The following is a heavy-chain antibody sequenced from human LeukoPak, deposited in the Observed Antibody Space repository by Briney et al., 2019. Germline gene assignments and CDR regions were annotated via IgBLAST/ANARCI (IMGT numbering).Heavy chain of an antibody. D-gene: IGHD2-15*01. V-gene: IGHV4-39*02. CDR3: ARERLGYCNGAYCPFDY. Sequence: SETLSLTCTVSGGSISSNSCYWAWIRQPPGKGLEWIGSIYYSGSTYYNPSLMSRVTISVDTSKNQFSLNLSSVTATDTAVYYCARERLGYCNGAYCPFDYWGQGTLVTVSS. CDR2: IYYSGST. J-gene: IGHJ4*02. CDR1: GGSISSNSCY.